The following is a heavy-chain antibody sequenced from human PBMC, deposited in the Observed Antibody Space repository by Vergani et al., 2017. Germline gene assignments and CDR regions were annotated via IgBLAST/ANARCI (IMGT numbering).Heavy chain of an antibody. CDR3: ARDSSGWYYFDY. CDR1: GFTVSSNY. Sequence: VQLVESGGGLVQPGGSLRLSCAASGFTVSSNYMSWVRQAPGKGLEWVSVMYSGGSTYYADSVKGRFTISRDNSKNTLYLQMNSLRAEDTAVYYCARDSSGWYYFDYWGQGTLVTVSS. D-gene: IGHD6-19*01. CDR2: MYSGGST. J-gene: IGHJ4*02. V-gene: IGHV3-66*02.